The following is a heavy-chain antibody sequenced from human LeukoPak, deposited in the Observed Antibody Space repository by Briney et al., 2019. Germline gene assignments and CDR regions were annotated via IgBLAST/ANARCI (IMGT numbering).Heavy chain of an antibody. V-gene: IGHV4-59*12. CDR2: IYYTGST. CDR1: GGSITSYY. Sequence: PSETLSLTCSVSGGSITSYYWSWIRQPPGKGLEWIGYIYYTGSTNYNPSLKSRVTISVDTSKNQFSLKLSSVTAADTAVYYCAREGGRDSSGYSLRCLDYWGQGTLVTVSS. CDR3: AREGGRDSSGYSLRCLDY. J-gene: IGHJ4*02. D-gene: IGHD3-22*01.